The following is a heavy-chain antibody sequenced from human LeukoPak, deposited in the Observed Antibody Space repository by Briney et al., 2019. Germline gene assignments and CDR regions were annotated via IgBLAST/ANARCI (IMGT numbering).Heavy chain of an antibody. V-gene: IGHV4-39*07. D-gene: IGHD6-13*01. CDR3: ARARGGYSSSNWFDP. J-gene: IGHJ5*02. CDR2: IHYSGTT. CDR1: GGSISSSNYY. Sequence: PSETLSLTCTVSGGSISSSNYYWGWIRQPPGKGLEWIGSIHYSGTTNYKPSLKSRVTISVDTSKNQFSLKLSSVTAADTAVYYCARARGGYSSSNWFDPWGQGTLVTVSS.